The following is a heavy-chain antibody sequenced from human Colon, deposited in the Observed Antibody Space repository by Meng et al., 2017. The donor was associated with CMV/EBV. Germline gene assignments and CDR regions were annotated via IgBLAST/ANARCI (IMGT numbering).Heavy chain of an antibody. J-gene: IGHJ6*02. CDR2: TKQDGTES. CDR1: GHTFTTYW. Sequence: GESLKISCVVSGHTFTTYWMTWVRQAPGKGLEWVANTKQDGTESYYVDSVKGRFTISRDNRNASLYLQMNSLRVEDTAVYYCAREVGYNWDLGHPYGMDVWGQGTTVTVSS. V-gene: IGHV3-7*01. D-gene: IGHD1-20*01. CDR3: AREVGYNWDLGHPYGMDV.